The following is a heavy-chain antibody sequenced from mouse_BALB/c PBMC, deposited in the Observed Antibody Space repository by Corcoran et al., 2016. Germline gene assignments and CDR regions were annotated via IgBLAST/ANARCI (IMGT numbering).Heavy chain of an antibody. D-gene: IGHD2-1*01. CDR1: GYTFTNYG. Sequence: QIQLVQSGPELKKPGETVKISCKASGYTFTNYGMNWVKQAPGKGLKWMGWINTYTGEPTYADDFKGRFAFSLETSASTAYLQINNLKNEDMATYFCARGGNWYPFDYWGQGTTLTVSS. CDR3: ARGGNWYPFDY. J-gene: IGHJ2*01. CDR2: INTYTGEP. V-gene: IGHV9-1*02.